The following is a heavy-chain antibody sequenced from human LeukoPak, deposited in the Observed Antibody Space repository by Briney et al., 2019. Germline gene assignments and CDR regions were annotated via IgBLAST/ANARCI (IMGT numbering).Heavy chain of an antibody. D-gene: IGHD5-18*01. CDR2: IYYSGST. CDR3: ARAGGYGLIDY. V-gene: IGHV4-59*12. CDR1: GGSISSYY. Sequence: SETLSLTCTVSGGSISSYYWSWIRQPPGKGLEWIGYIYYSGSTSYNPSLKSRVTISVDTSKNQFSLKVGSMTAADTAVYYCARAGGYGLIDYWGQGTMVTVSS. J-gene: IGHJ4*02.